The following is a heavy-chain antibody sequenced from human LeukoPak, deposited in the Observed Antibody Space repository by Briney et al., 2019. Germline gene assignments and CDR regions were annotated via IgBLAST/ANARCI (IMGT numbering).Heavy chain of an antibody. V-gene: IGHV4-4*07. CDR1: GGSTSNFF. Sequence: SEILSLTCTVPGGSTSNFFWSWVRQPAGKGLEWIGRIYTDGSTHPNPSLRSRLPMSLDTSKDQFSLKLTSVTAAAAAVYFCARAPSGCGGTCAFDYWGQGTLVTVSS. J-gene: IGHJ4*02. CDR3: ARAPSGCGGTCAFDY. D-gene: IGHD2-15*01. CDR2: IYTDGST.